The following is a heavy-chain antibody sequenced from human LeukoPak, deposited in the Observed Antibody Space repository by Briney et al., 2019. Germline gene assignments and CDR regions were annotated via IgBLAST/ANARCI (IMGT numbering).Heavy chain of an antibody. Sequence: GASVKVSCKASGYTFTGYYMHWARQAPGQGLEWMGWINPNSGGTNYAQKFQGRVTMTRDTSISTAYMELSRLRSDDTAVYYCARDGHYYGSGSYLPFDPWGQGTLVTVSS. J-gene: IGHJ5*02. CDR2: INPNSGGT. V-gene: IGHV1-2*02. CDR1: GYTFTGYY. CDR3: ARDGHYYGSGSYLPFDP. D-gene: IGHD3-10*01.